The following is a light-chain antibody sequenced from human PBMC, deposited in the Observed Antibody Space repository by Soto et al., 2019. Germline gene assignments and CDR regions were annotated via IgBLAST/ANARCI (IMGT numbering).Light chain of an antibody. Sequence: DIQMTQSPSSLSASVGARVTSTCRASQSISSYLTWYQQKPGKAPKPLISAASSLQSGVPSRSSGSGSGTDFTLTISSLQTEDFATYYCQQSYSTLWTFGQGTQVDI. V-gene: IGKV1-39*01. CDR3: QQSYSTLWT. CDR1: QSISSY. CDR2: AAS. J-gene: IGKJ1*01.